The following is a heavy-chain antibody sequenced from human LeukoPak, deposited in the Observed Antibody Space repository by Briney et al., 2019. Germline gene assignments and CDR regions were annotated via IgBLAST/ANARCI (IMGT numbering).Heavy chain of an antibody. J-gene: IGHJ5*02. CDR3: ARDRDYYDSSGLNWFDP. V-gene: IGHV3-21*01. D-gene: IGHD3-22*01. CDR1: GLTFSSYS. CDR2: ISSSSSYI. Sequence: GGSLRLSCAASGLTFSSYSMNWVRQAPGKGLEWVSSISSSSSYIYYADSVKGRFTISRDNAKNSLYLQMNSLRAEDTAVYYCARDRDYYDSSGLNWFDPWGQGTLVTVSS.